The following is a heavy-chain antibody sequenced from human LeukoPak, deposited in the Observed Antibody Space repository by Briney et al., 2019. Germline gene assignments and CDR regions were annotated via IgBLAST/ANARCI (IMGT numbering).Heavy chain of an antibody. V-gene: IGHV4-59*01. Sequence: SETLSLTCTVSGGSLSSYYCSWLRQPPAKGLEGIGYLYNSGSTSYNPSLLSRGTISVVTSQNQFSLMLTSVLSASTALYYLSRTSEGYYGSGEAFDIWGQGTKVTVSS. J-gene: IGHJ3*02. CDR3: SRTSEGYYGSGEAFDI. D-gene: IGHD3-10*01. CDR1: GGSLSSYY. CDR2: LYNSGST.